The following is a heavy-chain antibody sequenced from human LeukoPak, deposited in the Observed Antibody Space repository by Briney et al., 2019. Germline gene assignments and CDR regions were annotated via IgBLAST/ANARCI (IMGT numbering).Heavy chain of an antibody. CDR3: ARDSHYDSSGYYYGPSNWFDP. J-gene: IGHJ5*02. CDR1: GYTFTGYY. CDR2: INPNSGGT. V-gene: IGHV1-2*02. D-gene: IGHD3-22*01. Sequence: ASVKVSCKASGYTFTGYYMHWVRQAPGQGLEWMGWINPNSGGTNYAQKFQGRVTMTRDTSISTAYMELRRLRSDDTAVYYCARDSHYDSSGYYYGPSNWFDPWGQGTLVTVSS.